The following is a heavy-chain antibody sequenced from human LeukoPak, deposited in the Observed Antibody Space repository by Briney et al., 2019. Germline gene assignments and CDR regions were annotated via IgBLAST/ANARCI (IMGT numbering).Heavy chain of an antibody. CDR3: ARPYYDFWSGYSYYYYGMDV. Sequence: GGSLRLSCAASGFTFSSYAMHWVRQAPGKGLEWVAVISYDGSNKYYADSVKGRFTISRDNSKNTLYLQMNSLRAEDTAVYYCARPYYDFWSGYSYYYYGMDVRGQGTTVTVSS. D-gene: IGHD3-3*01. CDR2: ISYDGSNK. J-gene: IGHJ6*02. CDR1: GFTFSSYA. V-gene: IGHV3-30-3*01.